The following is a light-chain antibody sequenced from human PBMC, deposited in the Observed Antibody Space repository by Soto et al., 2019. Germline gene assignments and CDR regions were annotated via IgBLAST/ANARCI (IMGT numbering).Light chain of an antibody. CDR1: QSISSW. CDR2: KTS. Sequence: DIPLTQSPSTLSASVGDRVTITCRASQSISSWLAWYQQKPGKAPKFLIYKTSNLESGVPSRFSGSGSGTEFTLTISSLQPDDFATYYCQYCNNYCWTFGQGTKVEIK. J-gene: IGKJ1*01. CDR3: QYCNNYCWT. V-gene: IGKV1-5*03.